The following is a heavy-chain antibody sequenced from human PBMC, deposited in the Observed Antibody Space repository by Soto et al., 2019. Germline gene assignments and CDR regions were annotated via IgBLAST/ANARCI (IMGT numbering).Heavy chain of an antibody. Sequence: QVQLQESGPGLVKPSQTLSLTCTVSGGSISSGGYYWSWIRQHPGKGLEWIGYIYYSGSTYYNPSLKSRVTISVDTSKSQFSLKLRSVTAADTAVYYCARDIDYGDNYWYFDLWGRGTLVTVSS. J-gene: IGHJ2*01. CDR1: GGSISSGGYY. CDR3: ARDIDYGDNYWYFDL. D-gene: IGHD4-17*01. CDR2: IYYSGST. V-gene: IGHV4-31*03.